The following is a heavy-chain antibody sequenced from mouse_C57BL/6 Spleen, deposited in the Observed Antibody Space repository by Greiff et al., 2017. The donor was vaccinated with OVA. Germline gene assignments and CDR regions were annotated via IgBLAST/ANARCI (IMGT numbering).Heavy chain of an antibody. CDR3: ARSTVVAHWYFDV. D-gene: IGHD1-1*01. V-gene: IGHV1-54*01. Sequence: QVHVKQSGAELVRPGTSVKVSCTASGYAFTNYLIEWVKQRPGQGLEWIGVINPGSGGTNYNEKFKGKATLTADKSSSTAYMQLSSLTSEDSAVYFGARSTVVAHWYFDVWGTGTTVTVSS. CDR2: INPGSGGT. CDR1: GYAFTNYL. J-gene: IGHJ1*03.